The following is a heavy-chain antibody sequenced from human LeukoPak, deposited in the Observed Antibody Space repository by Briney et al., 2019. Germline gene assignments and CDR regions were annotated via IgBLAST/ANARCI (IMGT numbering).Heavy chain of an antibody. CDR3: ARRSQIVLMGRGVRGPRGYYFDY. CDR2: MNPNSGNT. D-gene: IGHD2-8*01. Sequence: ASVKVSCKASGGTFSSYAISWVRQAPGQGLEWMGWMNPNSGNTGYAQKFQGRVTITRNTSISTAYMELSSLRSEDTAVYYCARRSQIVLMGRGVRGPRGYYFDYWGQGTLVTVSS. V-gene: IGHV1-8*03. J-gene: IGHJ4*02. CDR1: GGTFSSYA.